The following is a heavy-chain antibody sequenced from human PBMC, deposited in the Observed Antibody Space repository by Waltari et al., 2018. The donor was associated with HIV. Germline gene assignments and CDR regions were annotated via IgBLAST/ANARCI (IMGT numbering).Heavy chain of an antibody. Sequence: QITLKESGPTLVKPTQTLTLTCTFSGFSLSTSGVGVGWIRQPPGKALEWLALIYWNDDKRYSPALRSRLTITKDTSKNQVVLTMTNMDPVDRDTYYCAHRPIFGYVEYWGQGTLVTVSS. CDR1: GFSLSTSGVG. J-gene: IGHJ4*02. D-gene: IGHD3-3*01. CDR3: AHRPIFGYVEY. CDR2: IYWNDDK. V-gene: IGHV2-5*01.